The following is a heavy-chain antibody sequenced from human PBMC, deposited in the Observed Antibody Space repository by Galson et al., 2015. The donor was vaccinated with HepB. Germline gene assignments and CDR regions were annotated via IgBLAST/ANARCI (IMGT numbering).Heavy chain of an antibody. CDR2: IYPADSDT. CDR1: GYSFTSYY. D-gene: IGHD5-24*01. CDR3: ARQELQLRPGDDAIDF. J-gene: IGHJ3*01. Sequence: QSGAEVKKAGESLKISCKGSGYSFTSYYIAWVRQMPGKGLEWMGIIYPADSDTRYSPSFQGQVTISADKSISTAYLQWSSLKASDTATYYCARQELQLRPGDDAIDFWGQGTMVTVTS. V-gene: IGHV5-51*01.